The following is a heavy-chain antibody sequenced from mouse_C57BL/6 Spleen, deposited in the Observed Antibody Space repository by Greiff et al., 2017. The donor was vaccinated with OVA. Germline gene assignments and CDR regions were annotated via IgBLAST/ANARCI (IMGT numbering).Heavy chain of an antibody. J-gene: IGHJ2*01. CDR1: GYTFTSYW. D-gene: IGHD2-3*01. CDR3: ARSRGLLLYFDY. V-gene: IGHV1-64*01. Sequence: QVQLQQPGAELVKPGASVKLSCKASGYTFTSYWMHWVKQRPGQGLEWIGMIHPNSGSTNYNEKFKSKATLTVDKSSSTAYMQLSSLTSEDSAVYDCARSRGLLLYFDYWGQGTTLTVSS. CDR2: IHPNSGST.